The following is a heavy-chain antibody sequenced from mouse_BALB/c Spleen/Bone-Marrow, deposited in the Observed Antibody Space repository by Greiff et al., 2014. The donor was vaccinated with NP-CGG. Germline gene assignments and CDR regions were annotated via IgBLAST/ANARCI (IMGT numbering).Heavy chain of an antibody. V-gene: IGHV14-4*02. CDR3: NARGDYDFDYFDY. Sequence: DVQLQESGAELVRSGASVKLSCTASGFNIKDYYMHWVKQGPEQGLEWIGWIDPENGGTEYAPKFQGKATMTADTSSNTAYLQLSSLTSEDTAVYYCNARGDYDFDYFDYWGQGTTLTVSS. J-gene: IGHJ2*01. CDR1: GFNIKDYY. CDR2: IDPENGGT. D-gene: IGHD2-4*01.